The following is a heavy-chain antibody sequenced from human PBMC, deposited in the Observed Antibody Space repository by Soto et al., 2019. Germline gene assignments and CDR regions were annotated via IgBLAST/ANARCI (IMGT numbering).Heavy chain of an antibody. J-gene: IGHJ6*02. V-gene: IGHV3-7*01. CDR3: ARVEEGYYYYGMDV. CDR1: GFTFSSYW. CDR2: IKQDGSEK. Sequence: GGSLRLSCAASGFTFSSYWMSWVGQAPGKGLEWVANIKQDGSEKYYVDSVKGRFTISRDNAKNSLYLQMNSLRAEDTAVYYCARVEEGYYYYGMDVWGQGTTVTVSS.